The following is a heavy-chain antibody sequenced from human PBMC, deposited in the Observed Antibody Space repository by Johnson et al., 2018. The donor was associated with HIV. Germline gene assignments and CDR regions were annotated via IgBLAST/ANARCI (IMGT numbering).Heavy chain of an antibody. V-gene: IGHV3-20*04. Sequence: VQLVESGGSVVRPGGSLRLSCAASGFTFDDYGMSWVRQAPGKGLEWVSGINWNGETTDYVDSVKGRFTISRDNAKNSLFLQMNSLRAEDTAFYYCARRVGFRTTVTVDGFDIWGQGTMVTVSS. CDR3: ARRVGFRTTVTVDGFDI. J-gene: IGHJ3*02. D-gene: IGHD4-17*01. CDR2: INWNGETT. CDR1: GFTFDDYG.